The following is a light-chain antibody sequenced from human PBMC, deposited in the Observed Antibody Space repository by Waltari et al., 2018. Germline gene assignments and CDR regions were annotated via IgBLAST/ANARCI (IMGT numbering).Light chain of an antibody. CDR3: QTWGSGIVV. CDR1: SGHTTYA. V-gene: IGLV4-69*01. CDR2: VHIDGSH. J-gene: IGLJ3*02. Sequence: QVVLTQSPSASASLGASVKLTCTLDSGHTTYAIAWHQQQPEKGPRYLMKVHIDGSHTNADGVPDRFSGSSSGAERYLIIASLQSEDEADYYCQTWGSGIVVFGGGTKLTVL.